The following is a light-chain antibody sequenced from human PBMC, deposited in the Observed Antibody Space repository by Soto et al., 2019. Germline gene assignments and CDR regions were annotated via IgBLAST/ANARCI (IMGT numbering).Light chain of an antibody. CDR3: QKHYSTPIT. CDR2: GAP. CDR1: QGISNY. J-gene: IGKJ5*01. V-gene: IGKV1-27*01. Sequence: DIQMTQSPSSLSASVGYRFTITCRASQGISNYLAWYQQKPGKVPKVLIYGAPTLLSGVPSRFNGSGSGTDFTLTISSLQPEDVATYYCQKHYSTPITFGQGTRL.